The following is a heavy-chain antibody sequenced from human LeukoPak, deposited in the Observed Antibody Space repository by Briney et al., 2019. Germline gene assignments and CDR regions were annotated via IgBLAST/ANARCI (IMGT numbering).Heavy chain of an antibody. CDR3: ARGTDWNDVGY. Sequence: SETLSLTCTASGGSISSYYWSWIRQPPGKGLEWIGYIYYSGSTNYNPSLKSRVTISVDTSKNQFSLKLSSVTAADTAVYYCARGTDWNDVGYWGQGTLVTVSS. CDR1: GGSISSYY. V-gene: IGHV4-59*08. J-gene: IGHJ4*02. D-gene: IGHD1-1*01. CDR2: IYYSGST.